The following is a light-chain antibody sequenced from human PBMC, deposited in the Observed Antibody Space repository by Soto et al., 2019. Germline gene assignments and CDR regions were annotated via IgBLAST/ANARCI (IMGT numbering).Light chain of an antibody. CDR2: AAS. J-gene: IGKJ5*01. V-gene: IGKV1-39*01. CDR3: QQSYSTPPIT. Sequence: DSQMTQSPSSLAASVGDRVTITCRASQSISSYLNWYQQKPGKAPKLLIYAASSLQRGVPARFSGSGSGTDFTLTISSLQPEDFATYYCQQSYSTPPITFGQGTRLEI. CDR1: QSISSY.